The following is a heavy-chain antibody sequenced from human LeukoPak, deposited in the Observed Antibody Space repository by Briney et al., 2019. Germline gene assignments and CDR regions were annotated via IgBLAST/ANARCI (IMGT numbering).Heavy chain of an antibody. CDR2: ISPDSGRT. CDR1: GYTFTDYY. J-gene: IGHJ4*02. D-gene: IGHD5-24*01. CDR3: ARDTRSSYLQYYFDY. Sequence: ASVKVSCKASGYTFTDYYMHWVRQAPGQGLEWIGWISPDSGRTGFAQKFQGRVTMTRDTSISTAYMELSRLGYDDTAVYYCARDTRSSYLQYYFDYWGQGTLVTVFS. V-gene: IGHV1-2*02.